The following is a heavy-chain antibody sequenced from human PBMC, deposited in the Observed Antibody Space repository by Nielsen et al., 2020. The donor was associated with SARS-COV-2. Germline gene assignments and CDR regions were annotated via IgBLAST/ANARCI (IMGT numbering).Heavy chain of an antibody. Sequence: GESLKISCAASGFTFSSYGMHWVRQAPGKGLEWVAVIWYDGSNKYYADSVKGRFTISRDNAKNSLYLQMNSLRDEDTAVYYCARASMVVPAAINYYYMDVWGKGTAVTVSS. CDR1: GFTFSSYG. CDR3: ARASMVVPAAINYYYMDV. D-gene: IGHD2-2*01. J-gene: IGHJ6*03. CDR2: IWYDGSNK. V-gene: IGHV3-33*01.